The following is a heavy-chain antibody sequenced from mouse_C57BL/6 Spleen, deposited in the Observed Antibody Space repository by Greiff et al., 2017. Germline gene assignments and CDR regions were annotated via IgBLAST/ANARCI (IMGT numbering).Heavy chain of an antibody. Sequence: EVKLMESGGDLVKPGGSVKLSCAASGFTFSSYGMSWVRQTPDQGLEWVATISSGGSYTYYPDSVKGRFTLARDNAKNTLYLQMSSLKSEDTAMYYCARHAHYDYGAMGGWGQGASVTVAT. D-gene: IGHD2-4*01. J-gene: IGHJ4*01. CDR1: GFTFSSYG. CDR3: ARHAHYDYGAMGG. CDR2: ISSGGSYT. V-gene: IGHV5-6*01.